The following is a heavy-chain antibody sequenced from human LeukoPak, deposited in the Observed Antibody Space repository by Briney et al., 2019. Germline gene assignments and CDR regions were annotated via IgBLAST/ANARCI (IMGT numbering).Heavy chain of an antibody. CDR3: AGETAMALYFDY. D-gene: IGHD5-18*01. CDR2: IYYSGST. J-gene: IGHJ4*02. V-gene: IGHV4-31*03. Sequence: SETLSLTCTVSGGSISSGGYYWSWIRQHPGKGLEWIGYIYYSGSTYYNPSLKSRVTISVDTSKNQFSLKLSSVTAADTAVYYCAGETAMALYFDYWGQGTLVTVSS. CDR1: GGSISSGGYY.